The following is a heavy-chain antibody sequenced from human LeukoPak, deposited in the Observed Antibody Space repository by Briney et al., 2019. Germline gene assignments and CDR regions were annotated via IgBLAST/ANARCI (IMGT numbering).Heavy chain of an antibody. D-gene: IGHD4-17*01. CDR3: ARTLFYGIFDY. CDR1: GGSFSGYY. CDR2: IYTSGST. V-gene: IGHV4-59*10. J-gene: IGHJ4*02. Sequence: SETLSLTCAVYGGSFSGYYWSWIRQPAGKGLEWIGRIYTSGSTNYNPSLKSRVTMSVDTSKNQFSLKLSSVTAADTAVYYCARTLFYGIFDYWGQGTLVTVSS.